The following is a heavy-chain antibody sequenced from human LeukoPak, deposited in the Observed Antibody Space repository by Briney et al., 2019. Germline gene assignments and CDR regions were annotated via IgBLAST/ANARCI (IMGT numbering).Heavy chain of an antibody. Sequence: PSETLSLTCTVSGGSISSSSYYWGWIRQPPGKGLEWIGSIYYSGSTYYNPSLKSRVTISVDTSKNQFSLKLSSVTAADTAVYYCARHGITMVRGVIIHPCYMDVWGKGTTVTTSS. CDR1: GGSISSSSYY. CDR2: IYYSGST. CDR3: ARHGITMVRGVIIHPCYMDV. D-gene: IGHD3-10*01. V-gene: IGHV4-39*01. J-gene: IGHJ6*03.